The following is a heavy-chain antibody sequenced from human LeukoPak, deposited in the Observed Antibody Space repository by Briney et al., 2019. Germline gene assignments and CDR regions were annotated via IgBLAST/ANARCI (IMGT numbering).Heavy chain of an antibody. Sequence: KSSETLSLTCTVSVCSINVGDNYCSWIRQPPGKGLEWIGYIYYRGTAYYNPSLKSRVTISIDTSKNQFSLMLASVTAADTAVYYCASIQCNGYYRWDYFDFCVRGTLVAVSS. D-gene: IGHD6-25*01. CDR2: IYYRGTA. V-gene: IGHV4-30-4*01. CDR3: ASIQCNGYYRWDYFDF. CDR1: VCSINVGDNY. J-gene: IGHJ4*02.